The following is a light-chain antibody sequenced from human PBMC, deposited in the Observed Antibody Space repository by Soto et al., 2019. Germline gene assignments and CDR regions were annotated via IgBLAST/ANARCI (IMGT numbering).Light chain of an antibody. V-gene: IGLV2-23*02. CDR3: CSYAGSSTFEVIV. Sequence: QSVLTQPASVSGAPGQSITISCTGTSSDVGSYNLVSWYQQHPGKAPKLMIYEVSKRPSGVPNRFSGSKSGNTASLTISGLQAEDEADYYCCSYAGSSTFEVIVFGTGTKVTVL. CDR2: EVS. J-gene: IGLJ1*01. CDR1: SSDVGSYNL.